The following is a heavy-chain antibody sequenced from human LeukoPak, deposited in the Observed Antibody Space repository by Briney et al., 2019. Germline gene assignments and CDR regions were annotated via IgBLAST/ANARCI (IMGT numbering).Heavy chain of an antibody. D-gene: IGHD3-10*01. CDR1: GFSFSTYA. V-gene: IGHV3-23*01. J-gene: IGHJ4*02. Sequence: GGSLRLSCAASGFSFSTYAMKWVRQAPGRGLEWVSTIGGSGDNKYYADSVKGRFTISGENSKNTLSLQMNSLRAEDTAVYYCAKVGPFGELSFSDYWGQGTLVTVSS. CDR3: AKVGPFGELSFSDY. CDR2: IGGSGDNK.